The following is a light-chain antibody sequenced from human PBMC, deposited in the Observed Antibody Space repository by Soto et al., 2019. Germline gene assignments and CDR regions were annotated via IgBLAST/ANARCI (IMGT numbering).Light chain of an antibody. CDR2: GAS. Sequence: EIVLTQSPGTLSLSPGERATLSCRASQRVSSSYLAWYQQKPGQAPRLLIYGASSRATGIPDRFSGSGSGTEVTLIISRLEPEDFAVYYCQQYGSSPQYTFGQGTKLEIK. CDR1: QRVSSSY. V-gene: IGKV3-20*01. J-gene: IGKJ2*01. CDR3: QQYGSSPQYT.